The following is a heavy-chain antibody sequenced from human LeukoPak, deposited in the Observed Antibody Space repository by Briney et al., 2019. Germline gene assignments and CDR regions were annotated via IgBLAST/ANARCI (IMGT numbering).Heavy chain of an antibody. D-gene: IGHD3-10*01. CDR3: AGGISMVRGADY. Sequence: GGSLRLSCAASGFTFSAYWMTWVRQAPGKGLEWVANIKQDGSEKNYVDSVKGRFTISRDNAKNSLYLQMNTLSADDTAVYFCAGGISMVRGADYWGQGTLVTVSS. CDR2: IKQDGSEK. CDR1: GFTFSAYW. V-gene: IGHV3-7*04. J-gene: IGHJ4*02.